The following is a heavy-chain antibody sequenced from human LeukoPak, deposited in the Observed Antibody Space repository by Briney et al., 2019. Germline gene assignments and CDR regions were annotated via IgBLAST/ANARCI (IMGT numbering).Heavy chain of an antibody. Sequence: PGGSLRLSCTASGFTFDDYAMNWVRQAPGRGLEWVAGINGKGRSTAYVDSVKGRFTISRDNSKNTLYLQVNSLRAEDTAVYYCAKWGDYDILTGYYVPDYWGQGTLVTVSS. CDR1: GFTFDDYA. J-gene: IGHJ4*02. CDR2: INGKGRST. D-gene: IGHD3-9*01. V-gene: IGHV3-20*04. CDR3: AKWGDYDILTGYYVPDY.